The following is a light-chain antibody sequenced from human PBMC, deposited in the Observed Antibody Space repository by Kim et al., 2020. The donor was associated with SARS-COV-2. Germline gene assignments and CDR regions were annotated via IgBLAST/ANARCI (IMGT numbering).Light chain of an antibody. J-gene: IGKJ4*01. CDR3: QKHDGAPLT. Sequence: DIQMTQSLSSLSASVGDRVTITCRARQGINNYLAWYQQKPGQVPKLLISDASSLQSGVPSRFSCSGAGTEFTLTISSLQPEDVATYYFQKHDGAPLTFDGGTKVDIK. CDR1: QGINNY. V-gene: IGKV1-27*01. CDR2: DAS.